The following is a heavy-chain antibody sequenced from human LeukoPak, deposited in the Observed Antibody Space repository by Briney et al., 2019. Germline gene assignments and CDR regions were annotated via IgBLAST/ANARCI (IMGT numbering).Heavy chain of an antibody. V-gene: IGHV3-7*03. CDR3: AKDIGRYYYDSSGYFDY. Sequence: GGSLRLSCAASGFTFSSYWMSWVRQAPGKGLEWVANIKQDGSEKYYVDSVKGRFTISRDNAKNSLYLQMNSLRAEDTALYYCAKDIGRYYYDSSGYFDYWGQGTLVTVSS. J-gene: IGHJ4*02. CDR1: GFTFSSYW. D-gene: IGHD3-22*01. CDR2: IKQDGSEK.